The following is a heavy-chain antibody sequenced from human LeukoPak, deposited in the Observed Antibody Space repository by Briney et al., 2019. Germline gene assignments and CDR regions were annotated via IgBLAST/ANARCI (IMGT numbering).Heavy chain of an antibody. Sequence: PGGSLRLSCAASGFTVSSNYMSWVRQTPGKGLEWVSVIYSGGTTYYADSMKGRFTISRDNSKNTLYLQMNSLRAEDTAVYYCARGSLTHYGSGAHDYWGQGTLVTVSS. D-gene: IGHD3-10*01. CDR3: ARGSLTHYGSGAHDY. V-gene: IGHV3-53*01. J-gene: IGHJ4*02. CDR1: GFTVSSNY. CDR2: IYSGGTT.